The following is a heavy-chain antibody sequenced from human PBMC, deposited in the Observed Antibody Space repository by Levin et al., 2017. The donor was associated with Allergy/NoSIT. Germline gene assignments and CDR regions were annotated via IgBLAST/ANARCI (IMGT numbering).Heavy chain of an antibody. CDR2: IYYSGST. CDR3: ARDVAVAGRIYYGMDV. D-gene: IGHD6-19*01. V-gene: IGHV4-61*01. J-gene: IGHJ6*02. Sequence: SQTLSLTCTVSGGSVSSGSYYWSWIRQPPGKGLEWIGYIYYSGSTNYNPSLKSRVTISVDTSKNQFSLKLSSVTAADTAVYYCARDVAVAGRIYYGMDVWGQGTTVTVSS. CDR1: GGSVSSGSYY.